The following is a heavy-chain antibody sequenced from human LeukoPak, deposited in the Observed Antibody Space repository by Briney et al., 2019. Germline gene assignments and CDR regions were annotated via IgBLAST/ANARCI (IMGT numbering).Heavy chain of an antibody. CDR1: GYSFTRNY. V-gene: IGHV1-46*01. J-gene: IGHJ6*02. Sequence: GASVKVSCKASGYSFTRNYIHWVRQAPGQGLEWMGIINPSDGSTNYAQKFQGRVTMTRNTSISTAYMELSSLRSEDTAVYYCARGFRSSSWFPFVKPGGMDVWGQGTTVTVSS. CDR2: INPSDGST. D-gene: IGHD6-13*01. CDR3: ARGFRSSSWFPFVKPGGMDV.